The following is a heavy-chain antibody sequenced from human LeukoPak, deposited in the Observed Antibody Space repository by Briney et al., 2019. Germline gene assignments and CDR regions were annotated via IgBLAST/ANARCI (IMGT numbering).Heavy chain of an antibody. CDR2: INGDGSST. CDR1: GFTFSSYW. V-gene: IGHV3-74*01. J-gene: IGHJ4*02. CDR3: ARTGYTSTSIFY. D-gene: IGHD6-13*01. Sequence: GRSLRLSCAASGFTFSSYWMHWVRQAPGKGLVWVSRINGDGSSTSYADSVKGRFTISRDNAKNTLYLHMNSLRAEDTAVYYCARTGYTSTSIFYWGQGSLVTVSS.